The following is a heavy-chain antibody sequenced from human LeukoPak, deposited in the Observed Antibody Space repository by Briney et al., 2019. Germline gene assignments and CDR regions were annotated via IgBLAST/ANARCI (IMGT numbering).Heavy chain of an antibody. J-gene: IGHJ4*02. Sequence: GGSLRLSCAASGFTFSSYWMHWVRQAPGKGLVWVSSINSDGTTTTYADSVKGRFTMSRDKAKTTLYLQMNSLRAEDTAVYYCARDLGDIVVVPAAMGFDYWGQGTLVTVSS. CDR3: ARDLGDIVVVPAAMGFDY. CDR1: GFTFSSYW. CDR2: INSDGTTT. D-gene: IGHD2-2*01. V-gene: IGHV3-74*01.